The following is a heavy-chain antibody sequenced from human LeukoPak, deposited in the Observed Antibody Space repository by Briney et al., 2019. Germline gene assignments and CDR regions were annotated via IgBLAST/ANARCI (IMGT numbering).Heavy chain of an antibody. V-gene: IGHV3-48*03. D-gene: IGHD3-10*01. J-gene: IGHJ4*02. CDR1: GFTFSNYE. Sequence: GGSLRLSCAASGFTFSNYEMNWVRQAPGKGLEWISYISDTGRTMYYADSVKGRFTISRDNAKNSMYLQMNSLRAEDTAVYYCARVPYASGSYDYWGRGTLVTVSS. CDR2: ISDTGRTM. CDR3: ARVPYASGSYDY.